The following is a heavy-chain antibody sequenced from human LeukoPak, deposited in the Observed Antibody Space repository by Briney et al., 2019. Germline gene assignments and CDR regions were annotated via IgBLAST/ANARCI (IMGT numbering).Heavy chain of an antibody. V-gene: IGHV1-69*05. CDR1: GGTFSSYA. CDR2: IIPIFGTA. CDR3: AQLVRVGYGDRD. D-gene: IGHD4-17*01. Sequence: SVKVSCKASGGTFSSYAISSVRQAPGQGLEWMGRIIPIFGTANYAQKFQGRATITTDESTGTAYMQLSSLRSEDTAVYYCAQLVRVGYGDRDWGQGTLVTVSS. J-gene: IGHJ4*02.